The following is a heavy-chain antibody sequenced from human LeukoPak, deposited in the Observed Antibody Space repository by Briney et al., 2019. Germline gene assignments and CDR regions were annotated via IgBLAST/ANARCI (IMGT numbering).Heavy chain of an antibody. J-gene: IGHJ6*02. CDR1: GGTFSSYA. D-gene: IGHD2-15*01. CDR3: ARDLVCSGGSCYSVYYGMDV. CDR2: IIPIFGTA. Sequence: SVKVSCKASGGTFSSYAINWVRQAPGQGLEWMGGIIPIFGTANYAQKFQGRVTITADESTSTAYMELSSLRSEDTAVYYCARDLVCSGGSCYSVYYGMDVWGQGTTVTVSS. V-gene: IGHV1-69*13.